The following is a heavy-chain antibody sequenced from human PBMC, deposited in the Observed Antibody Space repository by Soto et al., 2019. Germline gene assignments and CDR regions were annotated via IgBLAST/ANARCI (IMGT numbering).Heavy chain of an antibody. CDR3: AKASLAGEGEYCTTTSCAAEYFQH. Sequence: EVQLLESGGGLIQPGGSLRLSCAASGFTFGSYAMSWVRQAPGKGLEWVSSISGSGGATYNADSVQGRFSISRDNSKKTLYLQMSSLRAEDTAVYTCAKASLAGEGEYCTTTSCAAEYFQHWGQGTLVFVSS. D-gene: IGHD2-2*01. J-gene: IGHJ1*01. CDR2: ISGSGGAT. CDR1: GFTFGSYA. V-gene: IGHV3-23*01.